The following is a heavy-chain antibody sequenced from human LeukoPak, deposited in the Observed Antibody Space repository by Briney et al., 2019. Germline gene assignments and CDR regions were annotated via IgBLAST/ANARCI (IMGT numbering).Heavy chain of an antibody. V-gene: IGHV4-34*01. Sequence: SETLSLTCAVYGGSFSGYYWSWIRQPPGKGLERIGEINHSGSTNYHPSLKSRVTISVDTSKNQFSLKLSSVTAADTAVYYCARGAGVAARPPLDYWGQGTLVTVSS. CDR1: GGSFSGYY. CDR2: INHSGST. CDR3: ARGAGVAARPPLDY. D-gene: IGHD6-6*01. J-gene: IGHJ4*02.